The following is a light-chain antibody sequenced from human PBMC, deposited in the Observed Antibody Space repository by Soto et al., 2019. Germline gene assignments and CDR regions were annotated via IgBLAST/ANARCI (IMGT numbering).Light chain of an antibody. J-gene: IGKJ1*01. CDR3: QQYGSSPQT. V-gene: IGKV3-20*01. Sequence: EIVMTQSPATLSVSPGERVTLSCRASQSVNSDLAWYQQKPGQVPRLLIYDASNRATGIPDRFSGSGSGTGFTLTISRLEPEDFAVYYCQQYGSSPQTFGQGTKVDI. CDR1: QSVNSD. CDR2: DAS.